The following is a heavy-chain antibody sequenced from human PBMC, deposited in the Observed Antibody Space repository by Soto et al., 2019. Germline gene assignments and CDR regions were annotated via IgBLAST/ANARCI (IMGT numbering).Heavy chain of an antibody. Sequence: GGSLRLSCAASGFTFSNAWMNWVRQAPGKGLEWVGRIKSKTDGGTTDYAAPVKGRFTISRDDSKNTLYLQMNSLKTKDTAVYYCTTSDVDGTNFDYWGQGTLVTVSS. D-gene: IGHD1-26*01. V-gene: IGHV3-15*07. J-gene: IGHJ4*02. CDR2: IKSKTDGGTT. CDR1: GFTFSNAW. CDR3: TTSDVDGTNFDY.